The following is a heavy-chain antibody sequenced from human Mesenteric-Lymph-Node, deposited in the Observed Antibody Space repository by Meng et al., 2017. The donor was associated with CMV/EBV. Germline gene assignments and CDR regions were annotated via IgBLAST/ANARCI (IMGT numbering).Heavy chain of an antibody. Sequence: SLKISCAASGFTFDDYAMHWVRQAPGKGLEWVSGISWNSGGIDYADSVKGRFTISRDNGKNSLSLQMNSLRDEDTAIYYCARDSSGYDCWGQGTLVTVSS. J-gene: IGHJ4*02. CDR1: GFTFDDYA. CDR3: ARDSSGYDC. V-gene: IGHV3-9*01. CDR2: ISWNSGGI. D-gene: IGHD5-12*01.